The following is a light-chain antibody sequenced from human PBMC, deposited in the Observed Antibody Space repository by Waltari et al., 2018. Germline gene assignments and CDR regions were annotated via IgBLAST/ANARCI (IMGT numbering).Light chain of an antibody. Sequence: AIQMTQSPSSLSASIGDRVTITCRASQGIRSDLGWYQQKPGKAPRLLIYAASTLQSWVPSRFSGSGSGTDFTLTISSLQPEDFGTYYCLQDYNYPGTFGGGTKVEIK. CDR3: LQDYNYPGT. V-gene: IGKV1-6*01. J-gene: IGKJ4*01. CDR1: QGIRSD. CDR2: AAS.